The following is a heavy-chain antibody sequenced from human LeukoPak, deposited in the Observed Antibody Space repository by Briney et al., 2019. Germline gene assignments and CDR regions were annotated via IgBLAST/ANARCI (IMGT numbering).Heavy chain of an antibody. J-gene: IGHJ5*02. CDR1: GYTFTSYG. CDR3: ARASPLVVVAARELDP. Sequence: GASVKVSCKASGYTFTSYGISWVRQAPGQGLEWMGWISAYNGNTNYAQKLQGRVTMTTDTSTSTAYMELRSLRSDDAAVYYCARASPLVVVAARELDPWGQGTLVTVSS. V-gene: IGHV1-18*01. D-gene: IGHD2-15*01. CDR2: ISAYNGNT.